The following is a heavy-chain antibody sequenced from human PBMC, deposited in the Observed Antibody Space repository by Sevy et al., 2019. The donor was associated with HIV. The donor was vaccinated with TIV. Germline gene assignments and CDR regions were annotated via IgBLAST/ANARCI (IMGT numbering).Heavy chain of an antibody. Sequence: GESLKISCSASGFTFSSYAMHWVRQAPGKGLEYVSAISSNGGSTYYADSVKGRFTISRDNSKNTLYLQMNSLRAEDTAVYYCAKGLYDFWSGYPYYFDYWGQGTLVTVSS. J-gene: IGHJ4*02. D-gene: IGHD3-3*01. CDR3: AKGLYDFWSGYPYYFDY. CDR1: GFTFSSYA. V-gene: IGHV3-64*04. CDR2: ISSNGGST.